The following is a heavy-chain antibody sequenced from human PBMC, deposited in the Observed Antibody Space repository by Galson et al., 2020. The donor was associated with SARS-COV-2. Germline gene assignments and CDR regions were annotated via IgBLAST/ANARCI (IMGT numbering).Heavy chain of an antibody. CDR2: IKSKTDGGTT. CDR1: GFTFSNAW. V-gene: IGHV3-15*01. J-gene: IGHJ4*02. CDR3: TTRSFSGYDYVGRRFHFDY. Sequence: GESLKISCAASGFTFSNAWMSWVRQAPGKGLEWVGRIKSKTDGGTTDYAAPVKGRFTISRDDSKNTLYLQMNSLKTEDTAVYYCTTRSFSGYDYVGRRFHFDYWGQGTLVTVSS. D-gene: IGHD5-12*01.